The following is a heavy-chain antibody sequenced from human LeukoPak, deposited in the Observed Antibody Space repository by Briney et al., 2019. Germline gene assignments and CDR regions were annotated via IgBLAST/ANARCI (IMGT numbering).Heavy chain of an antibody. J-gene: IGHJ6*04. CDR3: ARKRMDTAMVSYYYYGMDV. CDR2: IIPIFGTA. D-gene: IGHD5-18*01. Sequence: SVKVSCKASGGTFSRYAISWVRQAPGQGLEWMGGIIPIFGTANYAQKFQGRVTIAADKSTSTAYMELSSLRSEDTAVYYCARKRMDTAMVSYYYYGMDVWGKGATVTVSS. V-gene: IGHV1-69*06. CDR1: GGTFSRYA.